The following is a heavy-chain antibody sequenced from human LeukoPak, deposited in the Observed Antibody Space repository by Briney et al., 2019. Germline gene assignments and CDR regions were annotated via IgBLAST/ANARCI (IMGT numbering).Heavy chain of an antibody. V-gene: IGHV4-59*01. D-gene: IGHD6-13*01. J-gene: IGHJ4*02. CDR3: ARAPRYSSSWLYYFDY. Sequence: SETLSLTCTVSGGSISSYYWSWIRQPPGKGLEWIGYIYYSGSTNYNPSLKSRVTISVDTSKSQFSLKLSSVTAADTAVYYCARAPRYSSSWLYYFDYWGQGTLVTVSS. CDR2: IYYSGST. CDR1: GGSISSYY.